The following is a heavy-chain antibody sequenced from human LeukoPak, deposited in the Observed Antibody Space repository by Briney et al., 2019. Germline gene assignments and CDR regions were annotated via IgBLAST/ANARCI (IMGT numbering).Heavy chain of an antibody. Sequence: GGPLRLSCAASGFTFSNSWMIWVRQAPGKGLEWVGRIKSKTDGGTIDYAAPVKGRFSISRDDSKDTMYLQMNSLKSDDTAVYYCATHIPWDIWGPGTMVTVSS. CDR2: IKSKTDGGTI. D-gene: IGHD2-21*01. J-gene: IGHJ3*02. CDR1: GFTFSNSW. CDR3: ATHIPWDI. V-gene: IGHV3-15*01.